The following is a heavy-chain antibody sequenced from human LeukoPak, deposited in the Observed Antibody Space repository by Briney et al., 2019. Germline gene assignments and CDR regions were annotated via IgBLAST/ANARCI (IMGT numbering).Heavy chain of an antibody. Sequence: SETLSLTCTVSGGSISSSSYYWGWIRQPPGKGLEWIGSLYYSGSTNYNPSLKSRVTISVDTSKNQFSLKLSSVTAADTAVYYCARNPTQWFGELSAYFDYWGQGTLVTVSS. CDR1: GGSISSSSYY. J-gene: IGHJ4*02. CDR2: LYYSGST. CDR3: ARNPTQWFGELSAYFDY. V-gene: IGHV4-39*07. D-gene: IGHD3-10*01.